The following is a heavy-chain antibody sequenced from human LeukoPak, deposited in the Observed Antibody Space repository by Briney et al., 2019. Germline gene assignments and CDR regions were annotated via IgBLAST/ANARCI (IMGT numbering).Heavy chain of an antibody. Sequence: ASVKVSCKASGGTFSSYAISWVRQATGQGLEWMGWMNPNSGNTGYAQKFQGRVTMTRNTSISTAYMELSSLRSEDTAVYYCARDLGATRDYWGQGTLVTVSS. CDR1: GGTFSSYA. J-gene: IGHJ4*02. V-gene: IGHV1-8*02. CDR2: MNPNSGNT. CDR3: ARDLGATRDY. D-gene: IGHD1-26*01.